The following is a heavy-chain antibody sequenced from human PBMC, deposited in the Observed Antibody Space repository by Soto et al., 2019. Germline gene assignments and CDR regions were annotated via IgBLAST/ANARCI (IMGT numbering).Heavy chain of an antibody. CDR1: GYTFTSYY. CDR2: INPSGGST. CDR3: AREKIAAAGKNYYYYGKDV. J-gene: IGHJ6*02. Sequence: ASVKVSCKASGYTFTSYYMHWVRQAPGQGLEWMGIINPSGGSTSYAQKFQGRVTMTRDTSTSTVYMELSSLRSEDTAVYYCAREKIAAAGKNYYYYGKDVWCPTPTVTVSS. V-gene: IGHV1-46*01. D-gene: IGHD6-13*01.